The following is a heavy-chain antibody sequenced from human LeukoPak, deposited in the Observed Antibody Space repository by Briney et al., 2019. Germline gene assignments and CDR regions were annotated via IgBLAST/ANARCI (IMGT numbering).Heavy chain of an antibody. D-gene: IGHD2-21*02. CDR2: INWNGGSI. V-gene: IGHV3-20*04. J-gene: IGHJ3*02. CDR3: ARSSSDIRSWGYAFDI. Sequence: GGSLRLSCAASGFTFDNYGLSWVRQAPGKGLEWVSGINWNGGSIGYAASLKGRFAISRDNAKNSLYLQMNSLRAEDTALYYCARSSSDIRSWGYAFDIWGQGTMVTVSS. CDR1: GFTFDNYG.